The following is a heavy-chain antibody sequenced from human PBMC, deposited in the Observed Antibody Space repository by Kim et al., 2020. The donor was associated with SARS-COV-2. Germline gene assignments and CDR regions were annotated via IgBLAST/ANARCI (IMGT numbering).Heavy chain of an antibody. Sequence: AYNGKTNYAQKFQGRVTMTTDTSTSTAYMELRSLRSDDTAVYYCARGKDYWGQGTLVTVSS. CDR2: AYNGKT. V-gene: IGHV1-18*01. CDR3: ARGKDY. J-gene: IGHJ4*02.